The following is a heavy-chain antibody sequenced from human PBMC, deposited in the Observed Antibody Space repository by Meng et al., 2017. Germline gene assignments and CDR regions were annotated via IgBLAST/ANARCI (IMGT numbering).Heavy chain of an antibody. J-gene: IGHJ5*02. V-gene: IGHV4-31*03. Sequence: EAGPGLVKPSRTLSPTCPVSGGSISSGGYYWSWIRQHPGKGLEWIGYIYYSGSTYYNPSLKSRVTISVDTSKNQFSLKLSSVTAADTAVYYCAREGGYCSGGSCYSIMHNWFDPWGQGTLVTVSS. D-gene: IGHD2-15*01. CDR3: AREGGYCSGGSCYSIMHNWFDP. CDR1: GGSISSGGYY. CDR2: IYYSGST.